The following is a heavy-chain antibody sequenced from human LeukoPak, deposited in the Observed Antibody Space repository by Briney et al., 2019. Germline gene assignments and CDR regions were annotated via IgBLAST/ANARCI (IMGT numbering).Heavy chain of an antibody. CDR1: GYSFTNYR. CDR2: VNPHDSDT. J-gene: IGHJ4*02. CDR3: ARHLDDSSGYYYRTMYYFDY. D-gene: IGHD3-22*01. V-gene: IGHV5-51*01. Sequence: GESLKISCKGSGYSFTNYRIGWVRQMPGKGLEWMGIVNPHDSDTRYSPSFQGQVTISADKSISTAYLQWSSLEASDTAMYYCARHLDDSSGYYYRTMYYFDYWGQGTLVTVSS.